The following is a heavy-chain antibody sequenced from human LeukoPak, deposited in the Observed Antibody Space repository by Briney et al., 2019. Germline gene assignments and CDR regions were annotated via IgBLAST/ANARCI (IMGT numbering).Heavy chain of an antibody. J-gene: IGHJ5*02. Sequence: SVKVSCKTSGGTFNNSAISWVRQAPGRGLEWLGGIMPLFGTAGYAQKFQGRVTITKDESTRTVYLELTSLTSDDTAVHYCARDVHGDYGSGWFDPWGQGTLVSVSS. V-gene: IGHV1-69*05. CDR3: ARDVHGDYGSGWFDP. CDR1: GGTFNNSA. CDR2: IMPLFGTA. D-gene: IGHD4-17*01.